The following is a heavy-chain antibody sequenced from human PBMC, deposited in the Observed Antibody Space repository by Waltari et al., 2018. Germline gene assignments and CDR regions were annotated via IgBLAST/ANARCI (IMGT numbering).Heavy chain of an antibody. CDR2: IYHSGST. V-gene: IGHV4-4*02. CDR1: GGSIRSSNW. J-gene: IGHJ3*02. CDR3: ARGGPGYCSSTSCSSDAFDI. D-gene: IGHD2-2*03. Sequence: QVQLQESGPGLVKPSGTLSLTCAVSGGSIRSSNWWSWVRQPPGKGLEWIGEIYHSGSTNYNPSLKSRVTISVDKSKNQFSLKLSSVTAADTAVYYCARGGPGYCSSTSCSSDAFDIWGQGTMVTVSS.